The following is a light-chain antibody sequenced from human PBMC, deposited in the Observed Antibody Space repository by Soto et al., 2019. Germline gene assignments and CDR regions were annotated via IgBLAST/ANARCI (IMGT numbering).Light chain of an antibody. V-gene: IGKV3-11*01. CDR2: ATS. CDR3: QQRSSWPFT. CDR1: QSIGNY. J-gene: IGKJ3*01. Sequence: EVVLTQSPATLSLSPGEGATLSCRASQSIGNYLAWYQQKPGQAPRLLIYATSNRATGIPARFSGSGSGTDFTLTISSLEPEDFEVHYCQQRSSWPFTFGPGTKVDIK.